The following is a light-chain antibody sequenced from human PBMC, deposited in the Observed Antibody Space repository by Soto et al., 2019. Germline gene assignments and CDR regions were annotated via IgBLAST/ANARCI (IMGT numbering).Light chain of an antibody. Sequence: EIVLTQSPGTLSLSPGERATLSCRASQSVSSYYLAWYQQKPGQAPRLLIYGASSRATGIPDRFSGSGSATDFTLANSRLEPEDFAVYYCQQYGSSPLTFGGGTKVDIK. CDR1: QSVSSYY. V-gene: IGKV3-20*01. J-gene: IGKJ4*01. CDR3: QQYGSSPLT. CDR2: GAS.